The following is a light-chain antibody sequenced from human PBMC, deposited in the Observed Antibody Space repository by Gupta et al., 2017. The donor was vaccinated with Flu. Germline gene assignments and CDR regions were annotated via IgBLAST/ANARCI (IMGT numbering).Light chain of an antibody. CDR2: AAS. Sequence: DIQMTQSPSSLSASVGDRVTIACRARQDISKYLAWYQQKPGKVPEPLIYAASTLQSGVPSRFSGSGSGTDFTLTISSLQPEDVATYYCQKYNSAPLTFGPGTKVDIK. V-gene: IGKV1-27*01. CDR3: QKYNSAPLT. CDR1: QDISKY. J-gene: IGKJ3*01.